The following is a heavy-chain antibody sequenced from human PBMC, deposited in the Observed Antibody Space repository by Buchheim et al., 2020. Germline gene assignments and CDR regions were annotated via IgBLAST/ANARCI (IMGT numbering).Heavy chain of an antibody. D-gene: IGHD6-6*01. CDR3: AKGGSIAARPDY. Sequence: QVQLVESGGGVVQPGRSLRLSCAASGFTFSSYGMHWVRQAPGKGLEWVAVISYDGSNKYYADSVKGRFTISRDNSKNTLYLQMSSLRAEDTAVYYCAKGGSIAARPDYWGQGTL. CDR2: ISYDGSNK. CDR1: GFTFSSYG. V-gene: IGHV3-30*18. J-gene: IGHJ4*02.